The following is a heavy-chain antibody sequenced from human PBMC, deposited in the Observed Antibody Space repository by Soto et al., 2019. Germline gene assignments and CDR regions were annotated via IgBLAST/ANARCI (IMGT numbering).Heavy chain of an antibody. CDR1: GGSINSGNYY. D-gene: IGHD4-4*01. CDR3: ARASSNSRFYFDY. J-gene: IGHJ4*02. CDR2: IYYSGST. V-gene: IGHV4-31*03. Sequence: SETLSLTCTVSGGSINSGNYYWSWIRQHPGKGLEWIGYIYYSGSTYYNPSLKSRVTISLDTSKNQFSLKLSSVTAADTALYYCARASSNSRFYFDYWGQGTLVTVSS.